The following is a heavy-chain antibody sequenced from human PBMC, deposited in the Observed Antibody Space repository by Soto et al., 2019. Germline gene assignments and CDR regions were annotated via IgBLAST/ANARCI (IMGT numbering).Heavy chain of an antibody. V-gene: IGHV3-23*01. CDR1: SYA. Sequence: SYAMSWVRQAPGKVLEWVSAISGSGGSTYYADSVKGRFTISRDNSKNTLYLQMNSLRAEDTAVYYCANTMIVGNWGQGTLVTVSS. CDR3: ANTMIVGN. CDR2: ISGSGGST. J-gene: IGHJ4*02. D-gene: IGHD3-22*01.